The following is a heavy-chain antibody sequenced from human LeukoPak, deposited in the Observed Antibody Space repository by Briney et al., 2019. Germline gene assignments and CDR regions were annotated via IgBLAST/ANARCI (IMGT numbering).Heavy chain of an antibody. V-gene: IGHV4-4*07. CDR3: AKGKYSSGWYLAFDI. J-gene: IGHJ3*02. CDR2: IYTSGST. CDR1: GGSISSYY. Sequence: PSETLSLTCTVSGGSISSYYWSWIRQPAGKGLGWIGRIYTSGSTNYNPSLKSRVTMSVDTSKNQFSLKLSSVTAADTAVYYCAKGKYSSGWYLAFDIWGQGTMVTVSS. D-gene: IGHD6-19*01.